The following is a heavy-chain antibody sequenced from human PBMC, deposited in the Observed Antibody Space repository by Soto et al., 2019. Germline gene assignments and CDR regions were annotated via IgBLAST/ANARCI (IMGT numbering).Heavy chain of an antibody. Sequence: ASVKVSCKASGYTFTSYYMHWVRQAPGQGLEWMGIINPSGGSTSYAQKFQGRATMTRDTSTSTVYMELSSLRSEDTAVYYFARDGYDSSGYYYHYFDYWGQGTLVTVSS. V-gene: IGHV1-46*01. J-gene: IGHJ4*02. CDR3: ARDGYDSSGYYYHYFDY. CDR2: INPSGGST. D-gene: IGHD3-22*01. CDR1: GYTFTSYY.